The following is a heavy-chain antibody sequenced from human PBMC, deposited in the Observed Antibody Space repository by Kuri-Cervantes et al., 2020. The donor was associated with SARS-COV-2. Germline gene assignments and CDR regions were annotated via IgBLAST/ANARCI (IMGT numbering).Heavy chain of an antibody. CDR3: AKAAVTEADSFDY. Sequence: GESLKISCAASGFTFSSYWMSWVRQAPGKGLEWVSAISGSGGSTYYADSVKGRFTISRDNSKNTLYLQMNSLRAEDTAVYYCAKAAVTEADSFDYWGQGTLVTVSS. J-gene: IGHJ4*02. V-gene: IGHV3-23*01. CDR1: GFTFSSYW. D-gene: IGHD6-13*01. CDR2: ISGSGGST.